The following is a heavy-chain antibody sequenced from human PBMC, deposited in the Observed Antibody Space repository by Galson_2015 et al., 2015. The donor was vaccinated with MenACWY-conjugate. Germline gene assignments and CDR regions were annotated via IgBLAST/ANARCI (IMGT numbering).Heavy chain of an antibody. V-gene: IGHV1-18*01. J-gene: IGHJ3*02. D-gene: IGHD5-12*01. CDR1: GYAFTSCG. CDR2: ISDYNGNT. CDR3: ARWLPGTFDAFDM. Sequence: SVKVSCKASGYAFTSCGITWVRQAPGQGLEWMGWISDYNGNTNYAQKLQGRVTMTTDTSTSTAYMELRSLRSDDTAVYYCARWLPGTFDAFDMWGQGTMVTVSS.